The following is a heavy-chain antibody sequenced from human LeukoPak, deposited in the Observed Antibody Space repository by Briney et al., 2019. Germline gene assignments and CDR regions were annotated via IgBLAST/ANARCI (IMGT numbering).Heavy chain of an antibody. CDR1: GGSISSYY. J-gene: IGHJ4*02. D-gene: IGHD1-26*01. CDR3: ASIGWAPDY. V-gene: IGHV4-4*07. Sequence: SETLSLTCTVSGGSISSYYWSWIRQPAGKGLGWIGRIYTSGSTNYNPSLKSRATMSVDTSKNQFSLKLSSVTAADTAVYYCASIGWAPDYWGQGTLVTVSS. CDR2: IYTSGST.